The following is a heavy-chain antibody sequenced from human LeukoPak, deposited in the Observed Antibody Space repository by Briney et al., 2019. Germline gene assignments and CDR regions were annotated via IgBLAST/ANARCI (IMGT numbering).Heavy chain of an antibody. CDR1: GGSFSGYY. D-gene: IGHD5-18*01. J-gene: IGHJ3*02. V-gene: IGHV4-34*01. Sequence: SETLSLTCAVYGGSFSGYYWSWIRQPPGKGLEWIGEINHSGSTNYNPSLKSRVTISVDTSKNQFSLKLSSVTAADTAVYYCARDDTAVDAFDIWGQGTMVTVSS. CDR2: INHSGST. CDR3: ARDDTAVDAFDI.